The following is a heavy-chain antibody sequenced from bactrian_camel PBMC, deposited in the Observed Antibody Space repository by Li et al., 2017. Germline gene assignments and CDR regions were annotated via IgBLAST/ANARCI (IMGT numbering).Heavy chain of an antibody. CDR2: MYQGGDKT. Sequence: HVQLVESGGGSVQAGGSLRLSCVVSEYPYSRYCLGWFRQAPGMKRAGVAAMYQGGDKTYYADSVKGRFTISQDNAKNTLYLQMNSLKPEDTAMYSCAVYGGLRRICPRLDRFDAGHVQYRGQGTQVTVS. J-gene: IGHJ4*01. CDR3: AVYGGLRRICPRLDRFDAGHVQY. CDR1: EYPYSRYC. V-gene: IGHV3S1*01. D-gene: IGHD3*01.